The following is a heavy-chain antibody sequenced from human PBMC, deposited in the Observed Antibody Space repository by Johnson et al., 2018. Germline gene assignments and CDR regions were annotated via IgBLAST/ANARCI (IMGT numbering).Heavy chain of an antibody. CDR3: AKDLNIEVAGVPPSDI. V-gene: IGHV3-30*18. Sequence: QVQLVESGGGVVQPGRSLRLSCAASGFTFSSYGMHWVRQAPGKGLEWVAVISYDGSNKYYADSVKGRFTIPSDNSKNTQYLQMTSLRAEDTAVYSCAKDLNIEVAGVPPSDIWGQGAMVTVSS. D-gene: IGHD6-19*01. CDR2: ISYDGSNK. CDR1: GFTFSSYG. J-gene: IGHJ3*02.